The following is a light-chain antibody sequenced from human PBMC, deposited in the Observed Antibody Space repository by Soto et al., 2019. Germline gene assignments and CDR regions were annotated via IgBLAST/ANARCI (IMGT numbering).Light chain of an antibody. V-gene: IGLV1-44*01. Sequence: QLVLTQPPSASGTPGQRVTISCSGSSSNIGSNTVSWYQQLPGTAPKLLIYSNNQRPSGVPDRFSGSKSGTSASLAISGLQSEDEAGYYCAAWDDSLNGRVFGGGTKLTVL. CDR2: SNN. CDR1: SSNIGSNT. J-gene: IGLJ3*02. CDR3: AAWDDSLNGRV.